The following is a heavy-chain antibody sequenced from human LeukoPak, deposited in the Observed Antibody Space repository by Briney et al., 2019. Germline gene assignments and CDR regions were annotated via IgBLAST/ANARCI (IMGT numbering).Heavy chain of an antibody. V-gene: IGHV3-21*01. CDR1: GFSFSSYR. CDR3: ARAPEGIWPDY. CDR2: ISDSSSYI. Sequence: GGSLRLSCAASGFSFSSYRMNWVRQAPGKGLEWVSSISDSSSYIYYADSVKGRFTISRDNAKNSLYLQMNSLRAEDTAVYYCARAPEGIWPDYWGQGTLVTVSS. J-gene: IGHJ4*02. D-gene: IGHD1-14*01.